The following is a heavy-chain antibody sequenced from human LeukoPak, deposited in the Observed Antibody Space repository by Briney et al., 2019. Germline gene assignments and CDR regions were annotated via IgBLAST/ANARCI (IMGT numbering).Heavy chain of an antibody. J-gene: IGHJ4*02. CDR1: GHPFNGHY. CDR2: MNPSGGDA. Sequence: ASVKVSCKASGHPFNGHYMHWVRQAPGQGLEWMGVMNPSGGDATYVQKFQGRVTMARHTATSTIYMELRNLRQEDTAVYFCALGRVYHFDYWGQGALVTVSS. V-gene: IGHV1-46*02. CDR3: ALGRVYHFDY. D-gene: IGHD5/OR15-5a*01.